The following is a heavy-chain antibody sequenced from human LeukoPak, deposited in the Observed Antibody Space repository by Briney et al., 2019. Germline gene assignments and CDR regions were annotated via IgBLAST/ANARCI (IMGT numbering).Heavy chain of an antibody. CDR1: GYTFTSYA. Sequence: VASVKVSCKASGYTFTSYAMHWVRQAPGQRLEWMGWINAGNGNTKYSPKFQGRVTIPRDTSASTAYMELSSLRSEDTAVYYCARYIVLVPAAPVIDYGMDVWGQGTTVTVSS. CDR3: ARYIVLVPAAPVIDYGMDV. J-gene: IGHJ6*02. CDR2: INAGNGNT. D-gene: IGHD2-2*01. V-gene: IGHV1-3*01.